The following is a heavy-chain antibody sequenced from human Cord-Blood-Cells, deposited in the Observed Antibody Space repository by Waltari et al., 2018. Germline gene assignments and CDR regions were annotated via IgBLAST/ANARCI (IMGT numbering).Heavy chain of an antibody. CDR2: INHSGST. V-gene: IGHV4-34*01. Sequence: QVQLQQWGAGLLKPSETLSLTCAVYGGSFSGYYWSWIRQPPGKGLEWIGEINHSGSTNYNPSLKGRVTISVDTSKNQFSRKLSSVTAADTAVYYCARGQGSSGWYDYWGQGTLVTVSS. CDR3: ARGQGSSGWYDY. D-gene: IGHD6-19*01. CDR1: GGSFSGYY. J-gene: IGHJ4*02.